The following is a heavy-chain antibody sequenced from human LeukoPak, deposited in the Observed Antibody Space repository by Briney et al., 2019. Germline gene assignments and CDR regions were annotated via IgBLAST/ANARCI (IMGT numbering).Heavy chain of an antibody. Sequence: GGSLRLSCAASGFTFSSYGMHWVRQAPGKGLEWVAFIRYDGSNKYYADSVKGRFTISRDNPKNTLYLQMNSLRAEDTAVYYCAKDETYYYDSSGVDYWGQGTLVTVSS. CDR2: IRYDGSNK. D-gene: IGHD3-22*01. J-gene: IGHJ4*02. CDR1: GFTFSSYG. V-gene: IGHV3-30*02. CDR3: AKDETYYYDSSGVDY.